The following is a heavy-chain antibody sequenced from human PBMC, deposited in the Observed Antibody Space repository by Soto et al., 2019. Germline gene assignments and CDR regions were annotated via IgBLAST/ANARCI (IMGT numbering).Heavy chain of an antibody. CDR1: GDSMTSYY. CDR2: IYYSGHT. J-gene: IGHJ1*01. CDR3: ARLAGNSFFQH. D-gene: IGHD6-19*01. V-gene: IGHV4-59*01. Sequence: QVQLQESGPGLVKPSETLSLTCTVSGDSMTSYYWGWIRQPPGRGLESIGYIYYSGHTIYNPSLESRATISIDTSKNQFSLNLTSVTAADTAVYFCARLAGNSFFQHWGQGTLVTVSS.